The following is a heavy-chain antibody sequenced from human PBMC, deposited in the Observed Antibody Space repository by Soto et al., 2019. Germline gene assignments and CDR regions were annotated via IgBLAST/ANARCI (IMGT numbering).Heavy chain of an antibody. CDR2: IYYSGST. Sequence: SETLSPTCTVSGGSISSYYWSWIRQPPGKGLEWIGYIYYSGSTNYNPSLKSRVTISVDTSKNQFSLKLSSVTAADTAVYYCARTVQEVDYWGQGTLVTVSS. V-gene: IGHV4-59*01. CDR3: ARTVQEVDY. CDR1: GGSISSYY. J-gene: IGHJ4*02. D-gene: IGHD3-10*01.